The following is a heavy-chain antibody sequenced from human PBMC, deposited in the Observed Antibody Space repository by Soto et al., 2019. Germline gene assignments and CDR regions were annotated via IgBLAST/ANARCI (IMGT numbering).Heavy chain of an antibody. CDR3: AVTVTGSRSPLAH. CDR2: IIPIYASP. D-gene: IGHD3-9*01. V-gene: IGHV1-69*06. J-gene: IGHJ4*02. CDR1: GGTFSSNA. Sequence: QVQLVQSGAEVKKPGSSVKVSCMASGGTFSSNAISWVRQAPGQGLEWMGGIIPIYASPNYAQNFQGRVTVTADKATSTAYLELSRLKFADSAIYYCAVTVTGSRSPLAHWGRGTLVIVSS.